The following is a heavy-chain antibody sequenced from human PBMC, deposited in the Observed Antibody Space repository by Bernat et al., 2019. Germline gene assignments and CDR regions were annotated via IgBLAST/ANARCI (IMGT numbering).Heavy chain of an antibody. D-gene: IGHD2-15*01. CDR2: ISYDGSNK. Sequence: QVQLVESGGGVVQPGRSLRLSCAASGFTFSSYAMHWVRQAPGKGLEWVAVISYDGSNKYYADSVKGRFTISRDNSKNTLYLQMNSLRAEDTAVYYCTGDRGSLGDHWGQGTLVTVSS. V-gene: IGHV3-30*01. CDR1: GFTFSSYA. J-gene: IGHJ4*02. CDR3: TGDRGSLGDH.